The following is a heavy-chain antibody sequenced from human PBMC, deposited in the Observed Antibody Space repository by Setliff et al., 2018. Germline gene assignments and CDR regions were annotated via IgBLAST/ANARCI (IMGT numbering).Heavy chain of an antibody. CDR3: ARSEANGGHDPFDI. V-gene: IGHV3-33*08. Sequence: PWGSLRLSCAASGFTFSTYRMHWVRQAPGKGLEWVAVIWDDGGNKYHADSVKGRFTISRDNSKNTLYLQMNSLRPEDTAVYYCARSEANGGHDPFDIWGQGTMVTVSS. CDR2: IWDDGGNK. J-gene: IGHJ3*02. CDR1: GFTFSTYR. D-gene: IGHD5-12*01.